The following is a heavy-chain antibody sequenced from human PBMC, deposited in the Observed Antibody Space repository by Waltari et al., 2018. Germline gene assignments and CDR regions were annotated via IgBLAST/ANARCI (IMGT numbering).Heavy chain of an antibody. V-gene: IGHV4-59*01. J-gene: IGHJ2*01. CDR1: GGSISNYY. CDR3: ARPAYDSTGYVLHGYFDL. CDR2: IYYSASI. D-gene: IGHD3-22*01. Sequence: QVQLQESGPGLVKPSETLSLTCTVSGGSISNYYWSWIRQPPGKGLEWIGYIYYSASINYTPALSGRVTRSVDTSKNQFSRKQTSVTAAETAVYYWARPAYDSTGYVLHGYFDLWGRGTLVTVSS.